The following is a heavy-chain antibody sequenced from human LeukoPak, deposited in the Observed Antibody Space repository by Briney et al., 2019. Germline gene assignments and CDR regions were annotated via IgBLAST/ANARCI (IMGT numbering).Heavy chain of an antibody. CDR3: AKDDGGSYLRRGGSFDY. V-gene: IGHV3-23*01. D-gene: IGHD1-26*01. Sequence: GGSLRLSCAASGFTFSSYAMSWVRQAPGKGLEWVSAISGSGGSTYYADSVKGRFTISRDNSKNTLYLQMNSLRAEDTAVYYCAKDDGGSYLRRGGSFDYWGQGTLVTVSS. CDR1: GFTFSSYA. J-gene: IGHJ4*02. CDR2: ISGSGGST.